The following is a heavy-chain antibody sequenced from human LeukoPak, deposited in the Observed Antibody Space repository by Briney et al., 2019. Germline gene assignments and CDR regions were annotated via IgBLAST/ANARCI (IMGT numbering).Heavy chain of an antibody. Sequence: GGSLRLSCAASGFTFSSYGMSWVRQAPGKGLEWVSGISGSGGSTYYVDSVKGRFTISRDNAKNTLYLQMNSLRAEDTAVYYCARKSIAARPAFDYWGQGTLVTVSS. V-gene: IGHV3-23*01. D-gene: IGHD6-6*01. CDR3: ARKSIAARPAFDY. J-gene: IGHJ4*02. CDR2: ISGSGGST. CDR1: GFTFSSYG.